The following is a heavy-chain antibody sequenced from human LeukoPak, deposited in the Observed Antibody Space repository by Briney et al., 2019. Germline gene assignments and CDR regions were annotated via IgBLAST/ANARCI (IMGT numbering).Heavy chain of an antibody. D-gene: IGHD5-18*01. CDR3: AKDKARGYSYGYFDY. CDR2: ISGSGAST. Sequence: GGSLRLSCAASGFTFSSYAMSWVRQAPGKGLEWVSAISGSGASTYYADSVKGRFTISRDNSKNTLYLQMNSLRADDTAVYYCAKDKARGYSYGYFDYWGQGTLVTVSS. J-gene: IGHJ4*02. CDR1: GFTFSSYA. V-gene: IGHV3-23*01.